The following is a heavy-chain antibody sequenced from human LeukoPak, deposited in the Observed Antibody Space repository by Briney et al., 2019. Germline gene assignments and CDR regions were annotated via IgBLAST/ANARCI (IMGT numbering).Heavy chain of an antibody. Sequence: SETLSLTCTVSGGSISSYYWSWIRQPPGKGLEWIGEINHSGSTNYNPSLKSRVTISVDTSKNQFSLKLSSVTAADTAVYYCARASYYDFWSGYYKPDDAFDIWGQGTMVTVSS. J-gene: IGHJ3*02. D-gene: IGHD3-3*01. CDR2: INHSGST. CDR3: ARASYYDFWSGYYKPDDAFDI. CDR1: GGSISSYY. V-gene: IGHV4-34*01.